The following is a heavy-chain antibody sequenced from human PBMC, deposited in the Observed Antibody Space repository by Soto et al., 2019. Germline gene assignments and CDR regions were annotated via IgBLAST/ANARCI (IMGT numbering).Heavy chain of an antibody. J-gene: IGHJ4*02. CDR3: AKDSQRYFDWLAAKYFVY. CDR1: GFTFSSYG. D-gene: IGHD3-9*01. V-gene: IGHV3-30*18. Sequence: PGGSLRLSCAASGFTFSSYGMHWVRQAPGKGLEWVAVISYDGSNKYYADSVKGRFTISRDNSKNTLYLQMNSLRAEDTAVYYCAKDSQRYFDWLAAKYFVYWCQGTLVTVSS. CDR2: ISYDGSNK.